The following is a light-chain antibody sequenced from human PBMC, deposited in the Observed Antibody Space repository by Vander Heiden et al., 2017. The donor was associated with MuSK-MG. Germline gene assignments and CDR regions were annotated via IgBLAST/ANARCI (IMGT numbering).Light chain of an antibody. CDR2: KAS. CDR3: HQDNSYAWT. CDR1: QSINRW. J-gene: IGKJ1*01. V-gene: IGKV1-5*03. Sequence: DIQMTQSPSTLSASVGDRVTITCRASQSINRWLAWYQQKPGKAPKLLIYKASSLESRVPSRFSGSGSETEFTLSISSLQPHDFATYYCHQDNSYAWTFGQGTKVEIK.